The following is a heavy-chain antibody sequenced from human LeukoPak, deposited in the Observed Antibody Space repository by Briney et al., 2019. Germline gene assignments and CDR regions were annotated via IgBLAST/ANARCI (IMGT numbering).Heavy chain of an antibody. V-gene: IGHV3-48*03. CDR1: GFTFSSYE. D-gene: IGHD2-15*01. Sequence: GGSLRLSCAASGFTFSSYEMNWVRQAPGRGLEWVSYISSNCSTIYYADSVKGRFTISRDNSKSTLYLQMNSLRAEDTAVYYCARERRDIVVGNWFDPWGQGTLVTVSS. CDR3: ARERRDIVVGNWFDP. CDR2: ISSNCSTI. J-gene: IGHJ5*02.